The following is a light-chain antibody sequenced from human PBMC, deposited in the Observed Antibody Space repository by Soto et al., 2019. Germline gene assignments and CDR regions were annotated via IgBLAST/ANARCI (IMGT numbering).Light chain of an antibody. J-gene: IGKJ5*01. Sequence: EFVLTQYKGTLSLSPGERATLSCRASHSVSSSYLAWYQQKTGQAPRLLVYGASSRATGIPERFSGSVSVTDFTVTSSRLEPQEFAVYYCQQYGSSPPMITFAQGRRLEIK. CDR1: HSVSSSY. CDR2: GAS. CDR3: QQYGSSPPMIT. V-gene: IGKV3-20*01.